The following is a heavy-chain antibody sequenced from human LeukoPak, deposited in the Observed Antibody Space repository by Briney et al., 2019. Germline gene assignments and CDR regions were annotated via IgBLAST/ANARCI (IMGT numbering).Heavy chain of an antibody. Sequence: GGSLRLSCAASGFTFSSYNMNWVRQAPGKGLEWVSSITSSSSYIYYADSVRGRFTISRDNAKNSLYLQMNSLRAEDTAVYYCAREEVWWELPAFDYWGQGTLVTVSS. CDR1: GFTFSSYN. V-gene: IGHV3-21*01. J-gene: IGHJ4*02. CDR3: AREEVWWELPAFDY. D-gene: IGHD1-26*01. CDR2: ITSSSSYI.